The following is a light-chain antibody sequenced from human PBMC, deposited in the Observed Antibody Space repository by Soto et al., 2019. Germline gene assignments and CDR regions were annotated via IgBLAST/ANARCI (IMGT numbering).Light chain of an antibody. CDR3: QQYGSSHT. Sequence: EIVLTQSPGTLSLSPVERATLSCRASQSVSSSYLAWYQPKPGQAPRLLIYGASSRATGIPDRFSGSGSGTDFTLTISRLEPEDFAVYYCQQYGSSHTFGQGTRLEIK. CDR2: GAS. V-gene: IGKV3-20*01. CDR1: QSVSSSY. J-gene: IGKJ5*01.